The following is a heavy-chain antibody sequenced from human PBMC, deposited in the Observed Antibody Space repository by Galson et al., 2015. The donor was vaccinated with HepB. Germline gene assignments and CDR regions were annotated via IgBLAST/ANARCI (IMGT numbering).Heavy chain of an antibody. CDR3: AHQHIVAPSFFDQ. J-gene: IGHJ4*02. D-gene: IGHD2-15*01. V-gene: IGHV2-5*02. CDR2: IYWDDDK. Sequence: PALVKPTQTLTLTCTFSGFSLSTNGVGVGWIRQPPGKALEWLAIIYWDDDKRYSPSLKSGLTITTDTSKNQVVLTMTTMDPVDTATYYCAHQHIVAPSFFDQWGQGSLVTVSS. CDR1: GFSLSTNGVG.